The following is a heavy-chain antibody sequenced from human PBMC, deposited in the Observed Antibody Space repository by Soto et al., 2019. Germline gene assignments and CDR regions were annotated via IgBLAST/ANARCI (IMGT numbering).Heavy chain of an antibody. D-gene: IGHD6-6*01. J-gene: IGHJ4*02. CDR2: IWYDGSNK. CDR1: GFTFSSYG. Sequence: PGGSLRLSCAASGFTFSSYGMHWVRQAPGKGLEWVAVIWYDGSNKYYADSVKGRFTISRDNSKNTLYLQMNSLRAEDTAVYYCARHRSSIAARSGISGYFDYWGQGTLVTVSS. V-gene: IGHV3-33*01. CDR3: ARHRSSIAARSGISGYFDY.